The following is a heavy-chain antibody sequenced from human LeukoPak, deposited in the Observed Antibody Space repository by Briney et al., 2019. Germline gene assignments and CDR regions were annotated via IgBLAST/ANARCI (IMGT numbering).Heavy chain of an antibody. CDR1: GYTFTSYY. CDR3: ARDSARTYYFDY. Sequence: ASVKVSCKASGYTFTSYYMHWVRQAPGQGLEWMGIFNPSGGSTSYAQKFQGRVTMTRDTSTSTVYMELSSLRSEDTAVYYCARDSARTYYFDYWGQGTLVTVSS. J-gene: IGHJ4*02. V-gene: IGHV1-46*01. D-gene: IGHD6-6*01. CDR2: FNPSGGST.